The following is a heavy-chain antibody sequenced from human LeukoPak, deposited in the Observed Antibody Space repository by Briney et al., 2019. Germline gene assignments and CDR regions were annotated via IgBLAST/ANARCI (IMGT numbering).Heavy chain of an antibody. CDR3: ARGKGEIYYYYYMDV. CDR2: MNPNSGNT. J-gene: IGHJ6*03. CDR1: GYTFTSYD. V-gene: IGHV1-8*01. D-gene: IGHD3-10*01. Sequence: GAPVKVSCKASGYTFTSYDINWVRQATGQGLEWMGWMNPNSGNTGYAQKFQGRVTMTRNTSISTAYMELSSLRSEDTAVYHCARGKGEIYYYYYMDVWGKGTTVTVSS.